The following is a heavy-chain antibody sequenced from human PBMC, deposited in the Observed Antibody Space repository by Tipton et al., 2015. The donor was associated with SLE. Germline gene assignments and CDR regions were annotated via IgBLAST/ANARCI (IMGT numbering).Heavy chain of an antibody. V-gene: IGHV3-30*18. J-gene: IGHJ3*02. CDR1: GFTFRSYG. CDR2: ISYDESNK. CDR3: AKDLKEWELPNDAFDI. Sequence: SLRLSCAASGFTFRSYGMHWVRQAPGKGLEWVAVISYDESNKYYADSVKGRFIISRDNFKSTLYLQMNSLRAEDTAVYYCAKDLKEWELPNDAFDIWGQGTMVTVSS. D-gene: IGHD1-26*01.